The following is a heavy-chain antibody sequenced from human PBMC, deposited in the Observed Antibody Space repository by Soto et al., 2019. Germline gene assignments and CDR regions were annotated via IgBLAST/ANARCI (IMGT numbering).Heavy chain of an antibody. D-gene: IGHD3-10*01. CDR2: INHSGST. CDR3: ARAGGPNGSGTQIGYWFDP. J-gene: IGHJ5*02. V-gene: IGHV4-34*01. CDR1: GGSFSGYY. Sequence: PSETLSLTCAVYGGSFSGYYWSWIRQPPGKGQEWIGEINHSGSTNYNPSLKSRVTISVDTSKNQFSLKLSSVTAADTAVYYCARAGGPNGSGTQIGYWFDPWGQGTLVTVSS.